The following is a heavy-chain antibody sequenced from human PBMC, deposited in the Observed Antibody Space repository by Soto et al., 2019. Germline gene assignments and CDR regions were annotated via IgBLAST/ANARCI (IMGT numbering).Heavy chain of an antibody. CDR1: GGSISSSSYY. CDR3: ARDVRFLEWLLPEGFDY. V-gene: IGHV4-39*01. CDR2: IYYSGST. D-gene: IGHD3-3*01. J-gene: IGHJ4*02. Sequence: SETLSLTCTVSGGSISSSSYYWGWIRQPPGKGLEWIGSIYYSGSTYYNPSLKSRVTISVDTSKNQFSLKLSSVTAADTAVYYCARDVRFLEWLLPEGFDYWGQGTLVTVSS.